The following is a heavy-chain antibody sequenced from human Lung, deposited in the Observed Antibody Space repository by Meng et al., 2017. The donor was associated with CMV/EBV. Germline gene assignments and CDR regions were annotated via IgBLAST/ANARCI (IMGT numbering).Heavy chain of an antibody. CDR1: QYTFSNYW. D-gene: IGHD1-1*01. J-gene: IGHJ5*02. V-gene: IGHV5-51*01. CDR2: IQPDDSHI. CDR3: ARVKTTWVWFED. Sequence: GESXKISCKTSQYTFSNYWIGWVRQMPGKGLEWMGIIQPDDSHIRKSPSFQGQVTLSVDKSITTAYLQWSSLKASDTAMYYCARVKTTWVWFEDWGQGTEVTVSS.